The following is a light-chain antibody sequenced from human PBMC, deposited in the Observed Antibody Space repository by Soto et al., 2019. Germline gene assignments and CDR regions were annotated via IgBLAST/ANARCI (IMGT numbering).Light chain of an antibody. CDR1: QNVNNNY. CDR2: GAS. J-gene: IGKJ4*01. V-gene: IGKV3-20*01. CDR3: QQYGSAPRT. Sequence: EIVLTQSPGTLSLSPGERATLSCRASQNVNNNYFAWYQQKPGQAPRLLIYGASHRATDIPDRFSGSGSGTDFSLTISRLEPEDSAVYSCQQYGSAPRTFVGGTKVEIK.